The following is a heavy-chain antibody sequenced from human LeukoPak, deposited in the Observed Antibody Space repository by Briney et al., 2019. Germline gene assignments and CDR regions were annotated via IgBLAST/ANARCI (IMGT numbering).Heavy chain of an antibody. CDR2: ISDNGGST. CDR3: AREFGLITSH. J-gene: IGHJ1*01. V-gene: IGHV3-23*01. Sequence: GGSLILSCAASGFTFSSYAMSWVRQAPGKGLEWVSSISDNGGSTYSADSVKGRFTISRDNSKNTLYLQMNSLRAEDTAVYYCAREFGLITSHWGQGTLVTVSS. D-gene: IGHD3/OR15-3a*01. CDR1: GFTFSSYA.